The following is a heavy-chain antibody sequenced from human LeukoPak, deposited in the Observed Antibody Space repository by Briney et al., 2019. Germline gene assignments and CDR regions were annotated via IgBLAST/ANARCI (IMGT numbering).Heavy chain of an antibody. CDR1: GFTFSSHG. Sequence: KAGGSLRLSCAASGFTFSSHGMHWVRQTPAKGLEWVAFIRYDGSNKYYADSVKGRFTISRDNAKDSLYLQMNSLRAEDTAVYYCARDQGVEYGDNRDYWGQGTLVTVSS. CDR3: ARDQGVEYGDNRDY. V-gene: IGHV3-30*02. CDR2: IRYDGSNK. D-gene: IGHD4-17*01. J-gene: IGHJ4*02.